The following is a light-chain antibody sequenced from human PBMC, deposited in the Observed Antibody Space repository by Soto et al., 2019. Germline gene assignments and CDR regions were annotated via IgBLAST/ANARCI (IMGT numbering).Light chain of an antibody. CDR1: SSNIGSNT. V-gene: IGLV1-44*01. J-gene: IGLJ2*01. Sequence: QSVLTQPPSASGTPGQRVTISCSGSSSNIGSNTVNWYQQLPGTAPKLLIYSNNQRPSGVPDRFSGSKSGTSASLAISGLKTEDEDDYYCAAWDDSLHGVVFGGGTTLTVL. CDR2: SNN. CDR3: AAWDDSLHGVV.